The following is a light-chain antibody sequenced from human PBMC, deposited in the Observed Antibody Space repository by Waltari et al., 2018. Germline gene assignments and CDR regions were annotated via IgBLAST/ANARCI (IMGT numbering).Light chain of an antibody. CDR3: QRRSNWPPTLT. CDR2: DAS. CDR1: QTINNY. V-gene: IGKV3-11*01. J-gene: IGKJ4*01. Sequence: IVLTQSPATLSLSPGDRDTLSCRASQTINNYLAWYQQRPGQAPRLLIYDASTRATGIPARFSGSGSGTDFTLTISSLEPEDFAIYYCQRRSNWPPTLTFGGGTKVEIK.